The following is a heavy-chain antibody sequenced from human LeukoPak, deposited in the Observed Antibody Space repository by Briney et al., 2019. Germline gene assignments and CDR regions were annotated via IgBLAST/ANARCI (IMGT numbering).Heavy chain of an antibody. CDR2: ISYDGSNK. D-gene: IGHD3-3*01. CDR1: GFTFSSYA. V-gene: IGHV3-30-3*01. J-gene: IGHJ4*02. Sequence: PGGSLRLSCAASGFTFSSYAMHWVRQAPGKGLEWVAVISYDGSNKYYADSVKGRFTISRDNSKNTLYLQMNSLRAEDTAVYYCAKDFTIFGVVIIPVDYWGQGTLVTVSS. CDR3: AKDFTIFGVVIIPVDY.